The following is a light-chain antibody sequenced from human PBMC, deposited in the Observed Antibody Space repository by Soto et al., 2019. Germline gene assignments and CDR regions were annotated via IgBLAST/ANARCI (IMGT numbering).Light chain of an antibody. CDR1: SSNIGSNT. Sequence: QSVLTQPPSASGTPGQRVTISCSGSSSNIGSNTLNWYQQLPGTAPKLLIYNNNQRPSGVPDLFSGSKSGTSASLAISGLQSEDEADYYWAAWDDSLNGHVFGTGTKVTVL. J-gene: IGLJ1*01. CDR3: AAWDDSLNGHV. CDR2: NNN. V-gene: IGLV1-44*01.